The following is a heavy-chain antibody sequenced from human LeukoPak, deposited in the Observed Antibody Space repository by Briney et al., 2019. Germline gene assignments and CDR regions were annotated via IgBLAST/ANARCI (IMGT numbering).Heavy chain of an antibody. Sequence: GGSLRLSCAASGFTFSSYGMHWVRQAPGKGLEWVAVISYDGSNKYYADSVKGRFTISRDNSMNTLYLQMNSLRAEDTAVYYCAKDELGEGFGEPLLVWGQGTLVTVSS. CDR2: ISYDGSNK. CDR1: GFTFSSYG. D-gene: IGHD3-10*01. J-gene: IGHJ4*02. CDR3: AKDELGEGFGEPLLV. V-gene: IGHV3-30*18.